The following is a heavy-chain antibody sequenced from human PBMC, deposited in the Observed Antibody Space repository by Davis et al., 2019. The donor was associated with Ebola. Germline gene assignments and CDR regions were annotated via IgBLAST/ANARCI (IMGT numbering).Heavy chain of an antibody. CDR1: RFTFSSYS. V-gene: IGHV3-7*01. CDR3: ARKPIDY. CDR2: INQDGSEK. D-gene: IGHD1-14*01. J-gene: IGHJ4*02. Sequence: GESLKISCAASRFTFSSYSMNWVRQAPGKGLEWVANINQDGSEKYYVDSVKGRFTISRDNAKNSLYLQMNSLRGEDTAVYYCARKPIDYWGQGTLVTVSS.